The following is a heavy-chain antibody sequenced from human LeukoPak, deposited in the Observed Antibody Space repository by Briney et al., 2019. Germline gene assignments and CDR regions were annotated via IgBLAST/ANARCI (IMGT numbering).Heavy chain of an antibody. J-gene: IGHJ4*02. D-gene: IGHD6-25*01. Sequence: SETLSLTCTVSGGSISIYSWSWIRQPAGKGLEWIGRLYTSGSTSYNPSLKSRVTMSLDTSKNQFSLKLTSVTAADTAVYYCARDVAAFDYWGQGTLVTVSS. V-gene: IGHV4-4*07. CDR1: GGSISIYS. CDR2: LYTSGST. CDR3: ARDVAAFDY.